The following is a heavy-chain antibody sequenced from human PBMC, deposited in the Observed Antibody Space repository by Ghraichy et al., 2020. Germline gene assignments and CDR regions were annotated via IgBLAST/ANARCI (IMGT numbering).Heavy chain of an antibody. CDR1: GFTFSSYA. J-gene: IGHJ4*02. CDR2: ISSSGGST. CDR3: AKDPQLSQLDY. V-gene: IGHV3-23*01. Sequence: GGSLRLSCAASGFTFSSYAMNWVRQAPGKGLEWVSTISSSGGSTYYADSVKGRFTISRDNSKNTLYLQMNSLRAEDTAVYYCAKDPQLSQLDYWGQGTLVTVSS. D-gene: IGHD3-16*02.